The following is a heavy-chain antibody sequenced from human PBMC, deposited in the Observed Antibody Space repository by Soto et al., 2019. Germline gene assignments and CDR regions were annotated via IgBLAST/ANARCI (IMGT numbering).Heavy chain of an antibody. CDR3: ARPTRQWLGLRYYYGMDV. Sequence: LSLTCAVYGGSFSGYYWSWIRQPPGKGLEWIGEINHSGSTNYNPSLKSRVTISVDTSKNQFSLKLSSVTAADTAVYYCARPTRQWLGLRYYYGMDVWGQGTTVTVSS. D-gene: IGHD6-19*01. J-gene: IGHJ6*02. CDR2: INHSGST. V-gene: IGHV4-34*01. CDR1: GGSFSGYY.